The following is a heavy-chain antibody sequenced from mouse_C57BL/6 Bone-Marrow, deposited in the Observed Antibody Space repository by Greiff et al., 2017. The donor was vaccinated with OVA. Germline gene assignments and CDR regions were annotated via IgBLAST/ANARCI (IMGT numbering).Heavy chain of an antibody. Sequence: VKLMESGPGLVAPSQSLSITCTVSGFSLTSYGVDWVRQSPGKGLEWLGGIGGVGGTNNNAALKSRLSISKDNSNSQVFLQINSLQTDDTAIYYCASYYSNYPFAYWGQGTLVTVSA. D-gene: IGHD2-5*01. J-gene: IGHJ3*01. V-gene: IGHV2-6*01. CDR3: ASYYSNYPFAY. CDR1: GFSLTSYG. CDR2: IGGVGGT.